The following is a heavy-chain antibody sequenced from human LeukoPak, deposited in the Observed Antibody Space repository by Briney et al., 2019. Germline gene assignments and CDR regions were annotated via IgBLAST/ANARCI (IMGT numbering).Heavy chain of an antibody. D-gene: IGHD6-19*01. J-gene: IGHJ4*02. CDR2: ISGSGGRT. Sequence: GGSLRLSCAASGFTFNGYDMHWVRQTPGKGLEWVSGISGSGGRTYYADSVKGRFTISRDNSKNTLYLQMNRLRVEDTAVYYCAKDQGDYSSGWSIFGYWGQGSLVTVSS. CDR3: AKDQGDYSSGWSIFGY. V-gene: IGHV3-23*01. CDR1: GFTFNGYD.